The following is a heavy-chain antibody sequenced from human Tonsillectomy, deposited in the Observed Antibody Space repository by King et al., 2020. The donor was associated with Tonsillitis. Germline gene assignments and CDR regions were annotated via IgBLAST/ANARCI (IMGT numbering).Heavy chain of an antibody. CDR2: IYSGGNT. V-gene: IGHV3-66*01. CDR3: ARRSLGGPLGMDV. Sequence: VQLVESGGGLVQPGGSLRLSCAASGFTVSSNYMSWVRQAPGKGLEWVSVIYSGGNTYYADSVKGRFTISRDNSKNTLYLQMNSLRAEDTAVYYCARRSLGGPLGMDVWGQGTTVTVFS. J-gene: IGHJ6*02. D-gene: IGHD3-16*01. CDR1: GFTVSSNY.